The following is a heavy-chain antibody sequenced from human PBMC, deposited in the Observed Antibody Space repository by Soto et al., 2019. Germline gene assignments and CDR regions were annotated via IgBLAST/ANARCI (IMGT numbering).Heavy chain of an antibody. J-gene: IGHJ4*02. CDR1: GYTFTGYA. CDR2: INAGNGNT. Sequence: QVQLVQSGAEEKKPGASVKVSCKASGYTFTGYAMRWVRQAPGQRLEWMGWINAGNGNTKYAQRFQGRVTITTDTSARTAYTGLSGVRAEDTAVYYSARAVAVRVDFDYWGQGTLVTVS. V-gene: IGHV1-3*05. CDR3: ARAVAVRVDFDY. D-gene: IGHD6-19*01.